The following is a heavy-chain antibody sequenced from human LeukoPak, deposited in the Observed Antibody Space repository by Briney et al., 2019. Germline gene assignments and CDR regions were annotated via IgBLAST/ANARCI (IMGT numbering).Heavy chain of an antibody. J-gene: IGHJ6*04. D-gene: IGHD3-10*02. Sequence: GGSLRLSCAASGFTFSSYSMNWVRQAPGKGLEWVSSISSSGSTIYYADSVKGRFTISRDNAKNSLCLQMNSLRAEDTAVYYCAELGITMIGGVWGKGTTVTISS. CDR2: ISSSGSTI. CDR3: AELGITMIGGV. CDR1: GFTFSSYS. V-gene: IGHV3-48*04.